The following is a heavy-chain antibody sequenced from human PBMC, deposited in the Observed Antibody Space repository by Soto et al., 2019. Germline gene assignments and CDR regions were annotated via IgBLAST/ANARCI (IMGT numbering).Heavy chain of an antibody. CDR2: INAGNGNT. CDR3: ARDPSYYGMDV. CDR1: GYTFTSYA. Sequence: QVQLVQSGAEEKKPGASVKVSCKSSGYTFTSYAMHWVRQAPGQRLEWMGWINAGNGNTTYSQKFQGRVTITRDTSASTAYMELSSLRSEDTAVYYCARDPSYYGMDVWGQGTTVTVSS. V-gene: IGHV1-3*05. J-gene: IGHJ6*02.